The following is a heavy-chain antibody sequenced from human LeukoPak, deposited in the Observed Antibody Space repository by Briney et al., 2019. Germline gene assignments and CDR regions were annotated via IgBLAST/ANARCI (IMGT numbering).Heavy chain of an antibody. CDR1: GFTFSSYG. V-gene: IGHV3-21*01. CDR3: ARDLRSVAGTSYFDY. D-gene: IGHD6-19*01. CDR2: ISSSSSYI. J-gene: IGHJ4*02. Sequence: GGSLRLSCAASGFTFSSYGMSWVRQAPGKGLEWVSSISSSSSYIYYADSVKGRFTISRDNAKNSLYLQMNSLRAEDTAVYYCARDLRSVAGTSYFDYWGQGTLVTVSS.